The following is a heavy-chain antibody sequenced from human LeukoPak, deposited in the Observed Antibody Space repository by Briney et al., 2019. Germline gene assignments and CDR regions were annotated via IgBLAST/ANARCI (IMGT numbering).Heavy chain of an antibody. D-gene: IGHD6-13*01. V-gene: IGHV3-23*01. J-gene: IGHJ5*02. CDR2: ISGSGGST. CDR1: GFTFNSYA. Sequence: GGSLRLSCAASGFTFNSYAMSWVRQAPGKGLEWVSTISGSGGSTYYADSVKGRFTISRDNSRTTLYLQMNSLRAEDTAVYYCAKDRAAPATPYNWFDPWGQETLVTVSS. CDR3: AKDRAAPATPYNWFDP.